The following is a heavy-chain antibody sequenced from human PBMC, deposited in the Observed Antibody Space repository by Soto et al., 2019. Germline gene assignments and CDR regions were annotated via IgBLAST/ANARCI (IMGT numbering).Heavy chain of an antibody. V-gene: IGHV3-33*01. J-gene: IGHJ4*02. CDR2: IWYDGNKK. CDR1: GFTFSSYG. Sequence: GGSLRLSCAASGFTFSSYGMHWVRQAPGKGLEWVAVIWYDGNKKYYADSVKGRFTISRDNSKNTLYVQMTSLRAEDTAVYYCARGLHSLFDYWGQGTLVTVSS. CDR3: ARGLHSLFDY. D-gene: IGHD2-21*01.